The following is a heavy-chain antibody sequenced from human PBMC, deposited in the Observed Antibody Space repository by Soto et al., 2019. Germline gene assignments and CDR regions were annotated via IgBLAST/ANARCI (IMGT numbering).Heavy chain of an antibody. CDR2: ISYDGSNK. CDR1: GFTFSSYG. CDR3: AKESLRKIYYYYYMDV. Sequence: GGSLRLSCAASGFTFSSYGMHWVRQAPGKGLEWVAVISYDGSNKYYADSVKGRFTISRDNSKNTLYLQMNSLRAEDTAVYYCAKESLRKIYYYYYMDVWGKGTTVTVSS. J-gene: IGHJ6*03. D-gene: IGHD4-17*01. V-gene: IGHV3-30*18.